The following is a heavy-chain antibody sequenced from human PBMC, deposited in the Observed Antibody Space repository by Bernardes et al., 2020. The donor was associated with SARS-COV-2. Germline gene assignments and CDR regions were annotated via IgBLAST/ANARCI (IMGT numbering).Heavy chain of an antibody. V-gene: IGHV4-39*01. Sequence: SETLSLTCSVSGDSIRTSDYYWGWIRRPPGKGLEWIGSRYRDGSTYYDPSLKSRVTISADTSKKQFSLKLTSVTSTDTAVYFCARHVYSYDITGGMDVWGQGTTVTVSS. D-gene: IGHD3-9*01. CDR3: ARHVYSYDITGGMDV. CDR1: GDSIRTSDYY. J-gene: IGHJ6*02. CDR2: RYRDGST.